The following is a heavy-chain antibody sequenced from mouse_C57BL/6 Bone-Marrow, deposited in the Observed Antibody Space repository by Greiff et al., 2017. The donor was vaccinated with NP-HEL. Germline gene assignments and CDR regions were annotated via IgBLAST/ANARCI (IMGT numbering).Heavy chain of an antibody. V-gene: IGHV14-3*01. CDR2: IDPANGNT. D-gene: IGHD2-5*01. J-gene: IGHJ4*01. CDR1: GFNIKNTY. CDR3: ARGNYSNPYAMDY. Sequence: VQLKESVAELVRPGASVKLSCTASGFNIKNTYMHWVKQRPEQGLEWIGRIDPANGNTKYAPKFQGKATITADTSSNTAYLQLSSLTSEDTAIYYCARGNYSNPYAMDYWGQGTSVTVSS.